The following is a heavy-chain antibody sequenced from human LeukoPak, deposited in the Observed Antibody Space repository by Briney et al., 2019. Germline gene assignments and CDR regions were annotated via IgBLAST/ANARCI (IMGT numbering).Heavy chain of an antibody. V-gene: IGHV4-39*07. J-gene: IGHJ4*02. D-gene: IGHD3-10*01. Sequence: SETLSLTCTVSGGSISSSSYYWGWIRQPPGKGLEWIGSIYYSGSTYYNPSLKSRVTISVDTSKNQFSLKLSSVTAADTAVYYCARVVVRGVVDYWGQGTLVTVFS. CDR2: IYYSGST. CDR3: ARVVVRGVVDY. CDR1: GGSISSSSYY.